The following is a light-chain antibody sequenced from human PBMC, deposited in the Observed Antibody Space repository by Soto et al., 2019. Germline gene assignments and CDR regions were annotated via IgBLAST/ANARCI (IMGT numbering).Light chain of an antibody. CDR1: SSDVGSYNL. CDR3: CSYAGSSTFHVV. V-gene: IGLV2-23*01. J-gene: IGLJ2*01. CDR2: EGS. Sequence: QSVLTQPASVSGSPGQSITISCTGTSSDVGSYNLVSWYQQHPGKAPKLMIYEGSKRPSGVSNRFSGSKSGNTASLTISGLQAEEEADYYCCSYAGSSTFHVVFGGGTKATVL.